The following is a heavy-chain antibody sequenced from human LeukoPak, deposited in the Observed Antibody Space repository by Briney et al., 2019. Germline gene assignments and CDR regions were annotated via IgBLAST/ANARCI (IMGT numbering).Heavy chain of an antibody. D-gene: IGHD6-19*01. J-gene: IGHJ4*02. CDR2: IHYSGST. CDR3: ARGGWSLDY. V-gene: IGHV4-59*11. Sequence: PSETLSLTCTVSSASIRSHYWSWIRQPPGKELEWIGYIHYSGSTNYNPSLKSRVTMSVDTSKNQFSLKLSSVTAADTAVYYCARGGWSLDYWGQGTLVTVSS. CDR1: SASIRSHY.